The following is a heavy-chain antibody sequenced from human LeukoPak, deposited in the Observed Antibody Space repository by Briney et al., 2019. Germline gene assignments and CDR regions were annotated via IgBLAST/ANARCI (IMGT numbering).Heavy chain of an antibody. CDR3: AKEGRTNYHGMDV. J-gene: IGHJ6*02. D-gene: IGHD2-15*01. CDR1: GFTFSSYG. CDR2: ISYDGSNK. Sequence: GGSLRLSCAASGFTFSSYGMHWVRQAPGKGLEWVAVISYDGSNKYYADSVKGRFTISRDNSKNTLYLQMNSLRAEDTAVYYCAKEGRTNYHGMDVWGQGTTVTVSS. V-gene: IGHV3-30*18.